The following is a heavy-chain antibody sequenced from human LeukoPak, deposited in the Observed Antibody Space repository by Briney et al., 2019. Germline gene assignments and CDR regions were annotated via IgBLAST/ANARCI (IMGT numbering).Heavy chain of an antibody. CDR2: IKQGGSDK. Sequence: GGSLRLSCEASGFTLSNHWMTWVRQAPGKRLEWVANIKQGGSDKFYVDSVKGRFTISGDNARNSLYLQMNSLRAEDTAVYYCARDPFELWGQGTLVTVSS. CDR1: GFTLSNHW. V-gene: IGHV3-7*01. CDR3: ARDPFEL. D-gene: IGHD1-26*01. J-gene: IGHJ4*02.